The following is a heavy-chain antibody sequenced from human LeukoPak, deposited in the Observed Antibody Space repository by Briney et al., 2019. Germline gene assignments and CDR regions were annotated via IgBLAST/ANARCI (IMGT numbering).Heavy chain of an antibody. J-gene: IGHJ4*02. D-gene: IGHD1-26*01. CDR2: MYYSGST. Sequence: SETLSLTCTVSGGSISSSSYYWGWIRQPPGKGLEWIGSMYYSGSTYYNPSLKSRVTISVDTSKNQFSLKLSSVTAADTAVYYCARDWGQWELLFDYWGQGTLVTVSS. CDR3: ARDWGQWELLFDY. CDR1: GGSISSSSYY. V-gene: IGHV4-39*02.